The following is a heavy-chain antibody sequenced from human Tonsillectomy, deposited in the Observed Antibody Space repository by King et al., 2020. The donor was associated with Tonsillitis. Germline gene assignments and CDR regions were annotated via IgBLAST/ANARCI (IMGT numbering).Heavy chain of an antibody. CDR1: GFTFSSYG. V-gene: IGHV3-30*18. D-gene: IGHD6-19*01. J-gene: IGHJ4*02. CDR2: LSYDGNNK. Sequence: VQLVESGGGVVQPGRSLRLSCAASGFTFSSYGMHWVRQAPGKGLEWVAVLSYDGNNKYNVGSVKGRFTISRDNSKNTLYLQMNSLRGEDTAVYYCAKGHSSGWFYFDSWGQGTLVTVSS. CDR3: AKGHSSGWFYFDS.